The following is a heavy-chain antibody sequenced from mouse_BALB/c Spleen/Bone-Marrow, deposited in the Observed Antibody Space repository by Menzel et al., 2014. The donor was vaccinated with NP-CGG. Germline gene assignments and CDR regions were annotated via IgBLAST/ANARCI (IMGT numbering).Heavy chain of an antibody. CDR3: ARVCSSVGYFDY. V-gene: IGHV5-9-4*01. CDR2: FTGGGSYT. J-gene: IGHJ2*01. CDR1: EFNITIYS. Sequence: EVILGESGVGLVKPGVSLKVSCVASEFNITIYSMAWFSRFPGRRLEGVAEFTGGGSYTYYPDTVRGRFTISRDKAKNTLCLEISRLSSQVTAMYYCARVCSSVGYFDYWGQGPPLTVSS.